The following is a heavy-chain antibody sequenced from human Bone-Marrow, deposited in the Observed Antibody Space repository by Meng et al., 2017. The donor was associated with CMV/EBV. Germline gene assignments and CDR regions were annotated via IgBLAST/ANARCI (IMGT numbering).Heavy chain of an antibody. Sequence: GGSLRLSCAASGFTFSSYSMNWVRQAPGKGLEWVSSISSSSSYIYYADSVKGRFTISRDNSKNTLYLQMNCLRAEDTAVYYCAKTKVQMYTQYYFSDWGQRTLVTVSS. J-gene: IGHJ4*02. V-gene: IGHV3-21*01. CDR1: GFTFSSYS. CDR3: AKTKVQMYTQYYFSD. D-gene: IGHD1-14*01. CDR2: ISSSSSYI.